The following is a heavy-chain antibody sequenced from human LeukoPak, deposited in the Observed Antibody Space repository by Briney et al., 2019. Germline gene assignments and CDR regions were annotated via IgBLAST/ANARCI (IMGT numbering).Heavy chain of an antibody. D-gene: IGHD2-21*01. CDR1: GFTFSGYE. CDR3: ARETENCGGDCFDY. J-gene: IGHJ4*02. Sequence: PGGSLRLSCAASGFTFSGYEFNWVRQAPGQGLEWVSYISNSGSSGSSIYYAESVKGRFTTSRDNAKNAVYLQMSSLRVEDTAVYYCARETENCGGDCFDYWGQGTLVTVSS. V-gene: IGHV3-48*03. CDR2: ISNSGSSGSSI.